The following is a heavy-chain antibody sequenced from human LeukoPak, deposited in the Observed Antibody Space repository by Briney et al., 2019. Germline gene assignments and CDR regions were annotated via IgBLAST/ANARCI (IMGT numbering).Heavy chain of an antibody. V-gene: IGHV4-59*08. D-gene: IGHD6-19*01. Sequence: PSETLSLTCTVSGGSISSYYWSWIRQPPGKGLEWIGYIYYSGSTNYNPSLKSRVTISVDTSKNQFSLKPSSVTAADTAVYYCARHISYSSGWYYFDYWGQGTLVTVSS. CDR2: IYYSGST. CDR1: GGSISSYY. CDR3: ARHISYSSGWYYFDY. J-gene: IGHJ4*02.